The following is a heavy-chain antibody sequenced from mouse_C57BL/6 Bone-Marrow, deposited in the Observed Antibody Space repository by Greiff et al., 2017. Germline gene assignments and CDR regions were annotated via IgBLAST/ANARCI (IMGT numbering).Heavy chain of an antibody. J-gene: IGHJ1*03. Sequence: EVKLQESGPGLAKPSQTLSLTCSVTGYSITSDYWHWIRKFPGNKLEYMGYISYSGSTYYNPSLNSRISITRDTSKNQYYLQLNSVTTEDTATYYCARYNFYGNYFYWYFDVWGTGTTVTVSS. CDR1: GYSITSDY. CDR3: ARYNFYGNYFYWYFDV. CDR2: ISYSGST. V-gene: IGHV3-8*01. D-gene: IGHD2-1*01.